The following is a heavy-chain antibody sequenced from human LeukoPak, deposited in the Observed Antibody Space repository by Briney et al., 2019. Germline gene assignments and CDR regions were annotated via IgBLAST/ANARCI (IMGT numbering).Heavy chain of an antibody. D-gene: IGHD3-9*01. J-gene: IGHJ1*01. CDR1: GFPFP. Sequence: GGSLRLSCSGSGFPFPIHWDRQAPGRGLQWLASTSNDGTNQYDADFVKGRFTISRDNSKNTLYLQMNSLRAEDTAVYYCAKASRDILTGLPAEYLQHWGQGTLVTVSS. CDR2: TSNDGTNQ. CDR3: AKASRDILTGLPAEYLQH. V-gene: IGHV3-30-3*02.